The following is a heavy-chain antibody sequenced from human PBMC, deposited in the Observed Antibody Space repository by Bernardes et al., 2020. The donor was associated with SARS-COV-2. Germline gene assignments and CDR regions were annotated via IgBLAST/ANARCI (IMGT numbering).Heavy chain of an antibody. V-gene: IGHV1-3*01. CDR3: ASSLFGVVSNGDPSTLYYYYYYGMDV. J-gene: IGHJ6*02. D-gene: IGHD3-10*02. Sequence: ASVKVSCKASGYTFTSYAMHWVRQAPGQRLEWMGWINAGNGNTKYSQKFQGRVTITRDTSASTAYMELSSLRSEDTAVYYCASSLFGVVSNGDPSTLYYYYYYGMDVWGQGTTVTVSS. CDR2: INAGNGNT. CDR1: GYTFTSYA.